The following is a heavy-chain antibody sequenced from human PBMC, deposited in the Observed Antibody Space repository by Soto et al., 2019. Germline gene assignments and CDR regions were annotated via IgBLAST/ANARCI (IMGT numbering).Heavy chain of an antibody. CDR1: GDSFSSYY. V-gene: IGHV4-59*01. CDR2: IFHTGNT. D-gene: IGHD3-10*01. J-gene: IGHJ4*02. CDR3: AALDGALDY. Sequence: SETLSLTCTVSGDSFSSYYWTWIRQPPGKRLEWVAYIFHTGNTNYNPSLKSRVTISVDTSKNQFSLKLKSVTPADTAVYYCAALDGALDYWGPGTLVTVSS.